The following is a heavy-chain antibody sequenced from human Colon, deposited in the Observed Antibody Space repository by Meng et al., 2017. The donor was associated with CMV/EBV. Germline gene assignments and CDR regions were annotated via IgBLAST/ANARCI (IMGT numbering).Heavy chain of an antibody. CDR2: IIGSGFYT. CDR3: ARVPGPSTGIGASGLLPEGWYDL. CDR1: GFIFGDYA. J-gene: IGHJ5*02. D-gene: IGHD2-15*01. Sequence: GESLKISCAASGFIFGDYAMTWVRQAPGKGLEWVASIIGSGFYTYYADSVKGRFTISRDNAKNSLYLQMNSLRGEDTAVYYCARVPGPSTGIGASGLLPEGWYDLWGLGIQVTVSS. V-gene: IGHV3-21*04.